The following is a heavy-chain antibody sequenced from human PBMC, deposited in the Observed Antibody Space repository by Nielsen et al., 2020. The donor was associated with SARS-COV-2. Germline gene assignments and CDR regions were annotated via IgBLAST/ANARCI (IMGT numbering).Heavy chain of an antibody. CDR3: ARDHTDILTGYYTGWFDP. D-gene: IGHD3-9*01. V-gene: IGHV4-30-4*01. J-gene: IGHJ5*02. CDR1: GGSISSGDYY. Sequence: LRLSCTVSGGSISSGDYYWSWIRQPPGKGLEWIGYIYYSGSTYYNPSLKSRVTISLDTSKNQFFLKLISVTAADTAVYYCARDHTDILTGYYTGWFDPWGQGTLVTVSS. CDR2: IYYSGST.